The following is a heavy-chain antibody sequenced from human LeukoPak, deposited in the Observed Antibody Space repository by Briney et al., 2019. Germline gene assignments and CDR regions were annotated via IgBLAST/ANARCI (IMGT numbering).Heavy chain of an antibody. CDR1: GFTFSSYS. J-gene: IGHJ6*02. V-gene: IGHV3-23*01. D-gene: IGHD2-8*01. Sequence: GGSLRLSCAASGFTFSSYSMNWVRQAPGKGLEWVSVISPGGGTTYYADSVKGRFTISRDNSKNTLYLQMNSLKTEDTAVYYCTTHHIVLMVYAEVLEPSRYGMDVWGQGTTVTVSS. CDR2: ISPGGGTT. CDR3: TTHHIVLMVYAEVLEPSRYGMDV.